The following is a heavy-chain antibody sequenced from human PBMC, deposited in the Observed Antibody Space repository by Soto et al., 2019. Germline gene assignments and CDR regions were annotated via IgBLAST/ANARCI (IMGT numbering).Heavy chain of an antibody. D-gene: IGHD6-19*01. CDR2: ISYDRSER. V-gene: IGHV3-30*18. J-gene: IGHJ4*02. Sequence: QVQLVESGGGVVQPGRSLRLSCAASGFSFSDYGMHWVRQAPGKGLDWVGVISYDRSERHFADSVKGRFTISRDNSKNTLYLQMNSLRPEDTAVYYCAKEGALSGWTYGDCWGQGTLVTVSS. CDR1: GFSFSDYG. CDR3: AKEGALSGWTYGDC.